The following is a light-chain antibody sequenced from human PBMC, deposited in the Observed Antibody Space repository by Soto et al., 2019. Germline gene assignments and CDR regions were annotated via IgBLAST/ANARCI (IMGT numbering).Light chain of an antibody. Sequence: QAVVTQEPSLTVSPGGTVTLTCGSSTGAVTSGHYPYWFQQKSGQAPRALIYDTSNKHSWTPARFSGSLLWGKAALTLSGAQPEDEAEYYCLLSFSGTHVVFGGGTKLTVL. J-gene: IGLJ2*01. CDR1: TGAVTSGHY. V-gene: IGLV7-46*01. CDR2: DTS. CDR3: LLSFSGTHVV.